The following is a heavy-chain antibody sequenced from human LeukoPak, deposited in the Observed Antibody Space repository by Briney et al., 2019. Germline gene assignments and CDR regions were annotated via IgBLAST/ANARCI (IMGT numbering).Heavy chain of an antibody. CDR3: VRDAENKKSGNA. J-gene: IGHJ5*02. V-gene: IGHV3-23*01. CDR2: ILDSGDST. Sequence: PGGSLRLSCAASGFTFSNYAMTWVRQAPGKGLEWISGILDSGDSTYYAASVKGRFTISRDNSKNTLYLQMSSLRAEDSAIYYCVRDAENKKSGNAWGQGTLVTVSS. CDR1: GFTFSNYA. D-gene: IGHD4-23*01.